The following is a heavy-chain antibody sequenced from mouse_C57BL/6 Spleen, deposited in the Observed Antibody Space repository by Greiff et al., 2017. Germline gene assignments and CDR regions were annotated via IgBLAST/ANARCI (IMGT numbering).Heavy chain of an antibody. Sequence: QVHVKQPGAELVKPGASVKVSCKASGYTFTSYWMHWVKQRPGQGLEWIGRIHPSDSDTNYNQKFKGKATLTVDKSSSTAYMQLSSLTSEDSAVYYCAHITTVVADWYFDVWGTGTTVTVSS. CDR2: IHPSDSDT. D-gene: IGHD1-1*01. CDR3: AHITTVVADWYFDV. J-gene: IGHJ1*03. CDR1: GYTFTSYW. V-gene: IGHV1-74*01.